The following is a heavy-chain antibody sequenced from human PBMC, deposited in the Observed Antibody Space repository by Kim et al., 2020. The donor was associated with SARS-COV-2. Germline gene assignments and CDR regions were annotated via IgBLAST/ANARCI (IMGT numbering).Heavy chain of an antibody. CDR1: GFTFSDFY. D-gene: IGHD2-2*01. J-gene: IGHJ4*02. CDR2: ISNSGNVI. Sequence: GGSLRLSCAASGFTFSDFYMNWIRQTPGKGLEWVSYISNSGNVIYYADSVKGRFTISRDNPKNSLYLQMNSLRAEDTAVYYCARDLFAGYQLPIANWGQGTLVTVSS. CDR3: ARDLFAGYQLPIAN. V-gene: IGHV3-11*01.